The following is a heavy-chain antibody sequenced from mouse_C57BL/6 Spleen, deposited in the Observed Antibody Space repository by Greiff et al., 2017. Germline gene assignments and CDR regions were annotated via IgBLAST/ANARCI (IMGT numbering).Heavy chain of an antibody. D-gene: IGHD1-3*01. CDR1: GFTFSDYG. J-gene: IGHJ4*01. V-gene: IGHV5-15*01. CDR2: ISNLAYSI. CDR3: ARHVKGDSNSAMDY. Sequence: EVQLVESGGGLVQPGGSLKLSCAASGFTFSDYGMAWVRQAPRKGPEWVAFISNLAYSIYYADTVTGRFTISRENAKNTLYLEMSSLRSEDTAMYYCARHVKGDSNSAMDYWGQGTSVTVSS.